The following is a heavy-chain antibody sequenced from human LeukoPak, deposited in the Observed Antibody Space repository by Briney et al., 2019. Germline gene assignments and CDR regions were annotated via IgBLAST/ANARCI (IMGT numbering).Heavy chain of an antibody. Sequence: GGSLRLSCAASGFTFSGSAMHWVRQASGKGLEWVGRIRSKANSYATAYAASVKGRFTISRDDSKNTAYLQMNSLKTEDTAVYYCTRHPDPFSRDGYNLIWFDYWGQGTLVTVSS. CDR3: TRHPDPFSRDGYNLIWFDY. CDR1: GFTFSGSA. CDR2: IRSKANSYAT. D-gene: IGHD5-24*01. J-gene: IGHJ4*02. V-gene: IGHV3-73*01.